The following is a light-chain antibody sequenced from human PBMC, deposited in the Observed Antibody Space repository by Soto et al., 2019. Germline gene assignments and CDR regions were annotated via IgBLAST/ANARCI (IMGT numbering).Light chain of an antibody. Sequence: MVITQSKLSLPVTPGEPASISCRSSQSLLHSHGYHYLDWYLQKPGQSPQLLIYLASNQASGVPDRFSGSGSGTDFTLKISRVEAEDVGLYYCMQVLQSPIPFGQ. V-gene: IGKV2-28*01. CDR1: QSLLHSHGYHY. CDR3: MQVLQSPIP. CDR2: LAS. J-gene: IGKJ5*01.